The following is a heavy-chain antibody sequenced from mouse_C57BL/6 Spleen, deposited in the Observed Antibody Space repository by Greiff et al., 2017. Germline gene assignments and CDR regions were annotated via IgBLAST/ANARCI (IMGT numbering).Heavy chain of an antibody. D-gene: IGHD1-1*01. CDR2: INPNNGGT. CDR1: GYTFTDYN. V-gene: IGHV1-22*01. J-gene: IGHJ2*01. Sequence: EVHLVESGPELVKPGASVKMSCKASGYTFTDYNMHWVKQSHGKSLEWIGYINPNNGGTSYNQKFKGKATLTVNKSSSTAYMELRSLTSEDSAVYYCARPLYYYGSGGYYFDYWGQGTTLTVSS. CDR3: ARPLYYYGSGGYYFDY.